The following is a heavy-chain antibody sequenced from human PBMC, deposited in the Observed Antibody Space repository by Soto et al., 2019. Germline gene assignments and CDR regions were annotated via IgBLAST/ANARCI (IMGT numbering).Heavy chain of an antibody. CDR1: GFTFSSYS. CDR2: ISSSSSTI. CDR3: ALSTDTYGDYDPYYGMDV. V-gene: IGHV3-48*02. Sequence: GGSLRLSCAASGFTFSSYSMNWVRQAPGKGLEWVSYISSSSSTIYYADSVKGRFTISRDNAKNSLYLQMNSLRDEDTAVYYCALSTDTYGDYDPYYGMDVWGQGTTVTVSS. D-gene: IGHD4-17*01. J-gene: IGHJ6*02.